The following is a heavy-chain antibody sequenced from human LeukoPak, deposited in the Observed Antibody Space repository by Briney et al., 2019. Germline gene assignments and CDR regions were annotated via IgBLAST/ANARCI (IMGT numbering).Heavy chain of an antibody. D-gene: IGHD2-8*01. V-gene: IGHV3-7*01. J-gene: IGHJ4*02. Sequence: PGGSLRLSCAASGFTFTTYWMSWVRQAPGKGLEWVANIKQDGTEKYYVDSVKGRFTISRDNAKNSLYLQMNSLRVEDTAVYYCAKVPNISFGPKPNYSFDHWGRGPRSPPPQ. CDR3: AKVPNISFGPKPNYSFDH. CDR1: GFTFTTYW. CDR2: IKQDGTEK.